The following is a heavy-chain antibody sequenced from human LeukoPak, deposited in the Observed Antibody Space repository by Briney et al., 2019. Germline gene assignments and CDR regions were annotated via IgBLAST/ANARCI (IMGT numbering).Heavy chain of an antibody. CDR2: IIPIFATT. CDR3: ARHLERRYHYYMDV. V-gene: IGHV1-69*13. Sequence: SVKVSCKASGGTFSSYAISWVRQAPGQGLEWMGGIIPIFATTNYAQKFQGRVTITADESTSTAYMELSSLRSEDTAVYYCARHLERRYHYYMDVWGKGTTVTVSS. J-gene: IGHJ6*03. D-gene: IGHD1-1*01. CDR1: GGTFSSYA.